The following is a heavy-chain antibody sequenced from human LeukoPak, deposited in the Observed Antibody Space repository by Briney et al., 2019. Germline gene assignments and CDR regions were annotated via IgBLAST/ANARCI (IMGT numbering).Heavy chain of an antibody. D-gene: IGHD3-3*01. Sequence: GGSLRLSCAASGFTFSSYSMNWVRQAPGKGLEWVSSISSSSSYIYYADSVKGRFTISRDNAKNSLYLQMNSLRAEDTAVYYCARDMAYDFWSSYYSFYYYYYMDVWGKGATVTVSS. CDR2: ISSSSSYI. CDR3: ARDMAYDFWSSYYSFYYYYYMDV. J-gene: IGHJ6*03. CDR1: GFTFSSYS. V-gene: IGHV3-21*01.